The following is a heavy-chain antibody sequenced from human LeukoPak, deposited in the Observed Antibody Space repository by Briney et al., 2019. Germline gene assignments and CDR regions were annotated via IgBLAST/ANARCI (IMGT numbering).Heavy chain of an antibody. V-gene: IGHV3-21*01. CDR3: ARDLAGGSAFDI. CDR2: IRSSSSYI. CDR1: AFTFSSYS. J-gene: IGHJ3*02. D-gene: IGHD1-1*01. Sequence: GGSLRLSSAASAFTFSSYSMNWVRQAPEKGLEWVSSIRSSSSYIYYADSVKGRFTISRDNAKNSLYLQMNSLRAEDTAVYYCARDLAGGSAFDIWGQGTMVTVSS.